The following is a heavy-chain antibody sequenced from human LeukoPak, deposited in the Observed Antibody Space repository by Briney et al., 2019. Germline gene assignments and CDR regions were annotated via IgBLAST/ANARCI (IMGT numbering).Heavy chain of an antibody. J-gene: IGHJ4*02. V-gene: IGHV3-66*01. CDR3: ARASFWFDDSGYYFDY. D-gene: IGHD3-22*01. CDR2: IYSGGGT. CDR1: GCSFSSYA. Sequence: GGSLGLSWAASGCSFSSYAVRWVCGAPGKGLGWVSVIYSGGGTYYADSVKGRFTISRDNSKNTVYLQMNSLRDEDTSVYYCARASFWFDDSGYYFDYWGQGSLVTVSS.